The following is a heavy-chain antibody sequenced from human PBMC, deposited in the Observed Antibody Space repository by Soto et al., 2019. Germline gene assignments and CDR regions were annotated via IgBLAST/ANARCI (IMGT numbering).Heavy chain of an antibody. CDR2: VSYSGST. D-gene: IGHD6-13*01. Sequence: QVQLQESGPGLVKPSETLSLICIVSGGSVNSNNYYWSWIRQPPGRGLEWIGYVSYSGSTNYNPSLERRVTISVDTSKNQFSLKVSSVTAADTAVYYCARAGSSWPYYFDYWGQGSLVTVSS. CDR3: ARAGSSWPYYFDY. V-gene: IGHV4-61*01. CDR1: GGSVNSNNYY. J-gene: IGHJ4*02.